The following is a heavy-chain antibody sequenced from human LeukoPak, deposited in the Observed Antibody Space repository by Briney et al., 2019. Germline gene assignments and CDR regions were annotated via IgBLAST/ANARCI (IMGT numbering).Heavy chain of an antibody. CDR3: AGGLGYCSSTSCRTPPNWFDP. J-gene: IGHJ5*02. D-gene: IGHD2-2*01. Sequence: PGGSLRLSCAASGFTFSDYYMSWIRQAPGKGLEWVSYISSSGSTIYYADSVKGRFTISRDNAKNSLYLQMNSLRAEDTAVYYCAGGLGYCSSTSCRTPPNWFDPWGQGTLVTVSS. CDR1: GFTFSDYY. CDR2: ISSSGSTI. V-gene: IGHV3-11*04.